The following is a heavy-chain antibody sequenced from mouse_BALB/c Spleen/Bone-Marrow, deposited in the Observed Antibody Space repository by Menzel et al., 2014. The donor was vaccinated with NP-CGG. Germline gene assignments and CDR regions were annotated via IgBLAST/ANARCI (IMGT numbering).Heavy chain of an antibody. D-gene: IGHD1-1*01. CDR3: ANYYGSTWFAY. J-gene: IGHJ3*01. CDR2: ISDGGSYT. Sequence: EVKVVESGGGLVKPGGSLKLSCAASGFTFSDYYMYWVRQTPEKRLEWVATISDGGSYTYYPDSVKGRLTISRDNAKNNRYLQRSSLKSEDTAMYYCANYYGSTWFAYWGQGTLVTVSA. CDR1: GFTFSDYY. V-gene: IGHV5-4*02.